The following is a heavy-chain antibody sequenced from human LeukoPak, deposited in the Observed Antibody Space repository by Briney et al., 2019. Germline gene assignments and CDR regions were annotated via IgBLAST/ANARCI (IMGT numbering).Heavy chain of an antibody. D-gene: IGHD5-12*01. CDR3: ATGVTITSFDY. CDR1: GYTFTGYY. CDR2: INPNSGGT. J-gene: IGHJ4*02. V-gene: IGHV1-2*02. Sequence: ASVKVSCKASGYTFTGYYMHWVRQAPGQGLEWMGWINPNSGGTNYAQKFQGRVTMTEDTSTGTAYVELSSLRSEDTAVYYCATGVTITSFDYWGQGTLVTVSS.